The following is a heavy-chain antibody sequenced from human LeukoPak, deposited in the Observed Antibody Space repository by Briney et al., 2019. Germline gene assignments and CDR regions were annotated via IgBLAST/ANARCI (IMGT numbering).Heavy chain of an antibody. V-gene: IGHV3-15*01. Sequence: PGGSLRLSCAASGFTFSNAWMSWVRQAPGKGLEWVGRIKSKTDGGTTDYAAPVKGRFTISRDDSKNTLYLQMNSLKTEDTAVYYCWWILWRPPFDYWGQGTLVTVSS. CDR3: WWILWRPPFDY. D-gene: IGHD2-15*01. J-gene: IGHJ4*02. CDR2: IKSKTDGGTT. CDR1: GFTFSNAW.